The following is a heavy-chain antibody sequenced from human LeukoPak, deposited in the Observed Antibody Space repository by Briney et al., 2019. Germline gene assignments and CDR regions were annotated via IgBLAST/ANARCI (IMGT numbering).Heavy chain of an antibody. J-gene: IGHJ4*02. CDR2: IWYDGSNK. V-gene: IGHV3-33*01. CDR3: ARDGSFWSGYPYYFDY. CDR1: GSTFSSYG. Sequence: GGSLRLSCAASGSTFSSYGMHWVRQAPGKGLEWVGIIWYDGSNKYYADSVKGRFTISRDNSKNTLYLQVNSLRAEDTAVYYCARDGSFWSGYPYYFDYWGQGTLVTVSS. D-gene: IGHD3-3*01.